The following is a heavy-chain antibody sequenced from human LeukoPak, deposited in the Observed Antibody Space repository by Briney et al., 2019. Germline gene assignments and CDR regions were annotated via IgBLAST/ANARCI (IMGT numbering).Heavy chain of an antibody. D-gene: IGHD3-10*01. CDR3: ASIPMVRGVTDY. Sequence: SETLSLTCTVSGGSISSYYWSWIRQPPGKGLEWIGEINHSGSTNYNPSLKSRVTISVDTSKNQFSLKLSSVTAADTAVYYCASIPMVRGVTDYWGQGTLVTVSS. J-gene: IGHJ4*02. CDR1: GGSISSYY. V-gene: IGHV4-34*01. CDR2: INHSGST.